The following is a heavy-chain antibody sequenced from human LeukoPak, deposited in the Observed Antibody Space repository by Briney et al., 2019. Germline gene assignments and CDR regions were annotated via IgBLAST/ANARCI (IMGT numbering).Heavy chain of an antibody. CDR1: GFTFSSYA. CDR2: INAGNGNT. V-gene: IGHV1-3*01. CDR3: ARGVNEYSYGYGWFDP. J-gene: IGHJ5*02. Sequence: GRSLRLSCAASGFTFSSYAMHWVRQAPGQRLEWMGWINAGNGNTKYSQKFQGRVTITRDTSASTAYMELSSLRSEDTAVYYCARGVNEYSYGYGWFDPWGQGTLVTVSS. D-gene: IGHD5-18*01.